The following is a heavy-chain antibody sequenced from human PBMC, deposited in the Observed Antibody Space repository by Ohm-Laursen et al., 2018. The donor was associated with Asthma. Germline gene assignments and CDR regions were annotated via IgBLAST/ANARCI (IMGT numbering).Heavy chain of an antibody. D-gene: IGHD1-26*01. CDR2: VYFSGSA. CDR3: ASIAGSYFRRASDV. CDR1: RGSIRSTNHY. V-gene: IGHV4-39*01. J-gene: IGHJ3*01. Sequence: GTLSLTCPVSRGSIRSTNHYWGWVRQPPGKGLEWIGSVYFSGSAYYSPSLKSRVLLSVDTSRNQFSLKVYSVTVADTAVYYCASIAGSYFRRASDVWGHGTRVTVSS.